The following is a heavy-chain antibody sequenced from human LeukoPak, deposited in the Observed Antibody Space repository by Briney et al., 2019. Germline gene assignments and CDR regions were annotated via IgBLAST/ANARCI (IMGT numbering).Heavy chain of an antibody. V-gene: IGHV3-7*01. CDR1: GGSISSYY. CDR2: IKRDGREK. D-gene: IGHD3-10*01. J-gene: IGHJ5*02. CDR3: AKDLLRDRWFGES. Sequence: ETLSLTCTVSGGSISSYYWSWVRQAPGKGLEWVANIKRDGREKYYVDSVKGRFTISRDNAKNSLYLQMNSLRAEDTAVYYCAKDLLRDRWFGESWGQGTLVTVSS.